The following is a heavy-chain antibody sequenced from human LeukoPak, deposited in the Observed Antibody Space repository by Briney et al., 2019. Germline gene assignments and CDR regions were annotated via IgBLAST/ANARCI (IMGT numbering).Heavy chain of an antibody. CDR2: IYYSGST. V-gene: IGHV4-59*08. J-gene: IGHJ6*02. CDR3: ARRVDTGDYYYGMDV. CDR1: GGSISSYY. D-gene: IGHD1-1*01. Sequence: SETLSLTCTVSGGSISSYYWSWIRQPPGKGLEWIGYIYYSGSTNYNPSLKSRVTISVDTSKNQFSLKLSSVTAAGTAVYYCARRVDTGDYYYGMDVWGQGTTVTVSS.